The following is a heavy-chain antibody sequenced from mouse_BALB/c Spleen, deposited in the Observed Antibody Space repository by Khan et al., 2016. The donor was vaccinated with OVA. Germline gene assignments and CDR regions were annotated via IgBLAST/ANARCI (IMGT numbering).Heavy chain of an antibody. J-gene: IGHJ3*01. D-gene: IGHD3-2*01. Sequence: QVRLQQSGAELARPGASVKMSCKTSGYTFTTYTLHWVKQRPGRSLEWIGYINPSNDYTNYNQKFKDKSTLTAEKSSSTAYMQLSSLTSEDSAVYYCARSGQLGLRGGFTYWGQGTLVTVSA. CDR2: INPSNDYT. CDR3: ARSGQLGLRGGFTY. V-gene: IGHV1-4*01. CDR1: GYTFTTYT.